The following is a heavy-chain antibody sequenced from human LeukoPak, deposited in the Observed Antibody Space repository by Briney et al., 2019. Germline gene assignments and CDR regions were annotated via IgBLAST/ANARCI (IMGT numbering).Heavy chain of an antibody. D-gene: IGHD3-22*01. Sequence: SDTLTLTCTVSGCTISSSSFYWGWNRQPPGKGLEWIGAIYYTGSMFYSPSLKSRVTVSVDTSKNQFSLKRSSVTAADTALYYCARQTRYYDTSGTLGAFDIWGQGTLVSVSS. CDR2: IYYTGSM. CDR3: ARQTRYYDTSGTLGAFDI. CDR1: GCTISSSSFY. J-gene: IGHJ3*02. V-gene: IGHV4-39*01.